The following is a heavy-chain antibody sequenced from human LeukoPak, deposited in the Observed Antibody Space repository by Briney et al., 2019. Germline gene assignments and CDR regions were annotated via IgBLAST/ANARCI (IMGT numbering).Heavy chain of an antibody. J-gene: IGHJ4*02. D-gene: IGHD5-24*01. Sequence: ASVKVSCKVSGYTLTELSMHWVRQAPGKGLEWMGGFDPEDGETIYAQKFQGRVTMTEDTSTDTAYMELSSLRSEDTAVSYCATDLRDGYNLWYWGQGTLVTVSS. CDR3: ATDLRDGYNLWY. CDR1: GYTLTELS. CDR2: FDPEDGET. V-gene: IGHV1-24*01.